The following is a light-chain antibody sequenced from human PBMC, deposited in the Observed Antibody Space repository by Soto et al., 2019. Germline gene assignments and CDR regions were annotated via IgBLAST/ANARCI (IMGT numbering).Light chain of an antibody. CDR1: QDIGSH. Sequence: DIQMTQSPSSLSASVGDRVTITCLASQDIGSHLAWYQQKPEKAPKSLIYFASTLQSGVPSRFSASGSGTDFTPTISSLQPEDFATYYCQQFRSFPITFGQGTRLEIK. CDR3: QQFRSFPIT. CDR2: FAS. V-gene: IGKV1D-16*01. J-gene: IGKJ5*01.